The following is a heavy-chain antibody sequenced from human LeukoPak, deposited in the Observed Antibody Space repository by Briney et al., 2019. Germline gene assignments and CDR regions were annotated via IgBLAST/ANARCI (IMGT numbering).Heavy chain of an antibody. CDR2: ITSSGSAI. J-gene: IGHJ3*01. Sequence: GGSLRLSCAASGFTFSDYYMSWIRQAPGKGLEWVSYITSSGSAIYYADSVKGRFTISRDNAKNSLYLQMNSLRAEDTAVYYCSRDTREGISGDAFDVWGQGTMVTVSS. CDR1: GFTFSDYY. CDR3: SRDTREGISGDAFDV. D-gene: IGHD2/OR15-2a*01. V-gene: IGHV3-11*01.